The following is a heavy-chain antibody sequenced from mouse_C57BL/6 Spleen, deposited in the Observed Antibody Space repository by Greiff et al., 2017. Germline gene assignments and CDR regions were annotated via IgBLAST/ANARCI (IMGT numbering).Heavy chain of an antibody. CDR1: GYTFTSYW. J-gene: IGHJ4*01. Sequence: VKLQQSGTELVKPGASVKLSCKASGYTFTSYWMHWVKQRPGQGLEWIGNINPSNGGTNYNEKFKSKATLTVDKSSSTAYMQLSSLTSEDSAVYYCARWGTTVVATDAMDYWGQGTSVTVSS. CDR2: INPSNGGT. V-gene: IGHV1-53*01. D-gene: IGHD1-1*01. CDR3: ARWGTTVVATDAMDY.